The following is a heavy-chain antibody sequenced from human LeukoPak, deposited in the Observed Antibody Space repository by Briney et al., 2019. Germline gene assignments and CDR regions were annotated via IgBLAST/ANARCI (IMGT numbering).Heavy chain of an antibody. CDR3: ASWPEWYYYDSSGYTFDY. V-gene: IGHV3-48*03. Sequence: GGSLRLSCAASGFTFSSYEMNWVRQAPGKGLEWVSYISSSSSTIYYADSVKGRFTISRDNAKNSLYLQMNSLRAEDTAVYYCASWPEWYYYDSSGYTFDYWGQGTLVTVSS. CDR2: ISSSSSTI. CDR1: GFTFSSYE. J-gene: IGHJ4*02. D-gene: IGHD3-22*01.